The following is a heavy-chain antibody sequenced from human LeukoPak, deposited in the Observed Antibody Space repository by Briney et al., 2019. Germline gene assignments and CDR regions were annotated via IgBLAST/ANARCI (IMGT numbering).Heavy chain of an antibody. CDR2: ISGDGGST. CDR1: GFSFDEYA. Sequence: GGSLRLTCAASGFSFDEYAMHWVRQAPGKGLEWVSLISGDGGSTYYADSVKGRFTVSRDNSKNSLYLQMNILRTEDTALYYCAKDKTYYYGAGGLFGPYYYGMDVWGQGTTVTVSS. CDR3: AKDKTYYYGAGGLFGPYYYGMDV. V-gene: IGHV3-43*02. J-gene: IGHJ6*02. D-gene: IGHD3-10*01.